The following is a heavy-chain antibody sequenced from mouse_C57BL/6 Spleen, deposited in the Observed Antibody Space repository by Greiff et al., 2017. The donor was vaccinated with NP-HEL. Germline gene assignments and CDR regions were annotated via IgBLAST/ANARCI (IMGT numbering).Heavy chain of an antibody. CDR3: ARSFPSYWYFDV. V-gene: IGHV1-55*01. CDR1: GYTFTSYW. J-gene: IGHJ1*03. Sequence: QVQLQQPGAELVKPGASVKMSCKASGYTFTSYWITWVKQRPGQGLEWIGDIYPGSGSTNYNEKFKSKATLTVDTSSSTAYMQLSSLTSEDSAVYYCARSFPSYWYFDVWGTGTTVTVSS. CDR2: IYPGSGST.